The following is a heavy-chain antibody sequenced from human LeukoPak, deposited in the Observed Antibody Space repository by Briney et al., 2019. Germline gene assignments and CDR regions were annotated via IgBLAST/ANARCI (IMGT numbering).Heavy chain of an antibody. V-gene: IGHV3-53*01. D-gene: IGHD3-22*01. J-gene: IGHJ4*02. CDR1: GFTVSSHY. CDR3: TRVAYHYDSSGYYHFDY. Sequence: PGGSLRLSCAASGFTVSSHYMSWVRQAPGKGLKWVSVIYSDGSTYYADPVKGRFTISRDSSKNTLYLQMNSLRAEDTAVYYCTRVAYHYDSSGYYHFDYWGQGTLVTVSS. CDR2: IYSDGST.